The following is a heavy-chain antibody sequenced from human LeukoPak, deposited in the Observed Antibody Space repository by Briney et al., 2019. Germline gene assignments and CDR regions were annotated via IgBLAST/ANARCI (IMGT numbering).Heavy chain of an antibody. V-gene: IGHV3-66*01. CDR3: ARTGNGQWLPFDY. CDR1: GFTVSSNY. Sequence: GGSLRLSCAASGFTVSSNYMSWVRQAPGKGLEWVSVIYSGGSTYYADSVKGRFTISRDNSKNTLYLQMNSLRAEDTAVYYCARTGNGQWLPFDYWGQGTLVTVSS. D-gene: IGHD5-12*01. J-gene: IGHJ4*02. CDR2: IYSGGST.